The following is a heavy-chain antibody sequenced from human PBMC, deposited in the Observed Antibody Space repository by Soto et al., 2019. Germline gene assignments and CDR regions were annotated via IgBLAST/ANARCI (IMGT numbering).Heavy chain of an antibody. V-gene: IGHV4-31*03. Sequence: SETLSLTCTVSGGSISSGGYYWSWIRQHPGKGLEWIGYIYYSGSTYYNPSLKSRVTISVDTSKNQFSLKLSSVTAADTAVYFFSLVSCSSTSCFKGRFGPWGQGTLVTVSS. J-gene: IGHJ5*02. CDR3: SLVSCSSTSCFKGRFGP. CDR2: IYYSGST. CDR1: GGSISSGGYY. D-gene: IGHD2-2*01.